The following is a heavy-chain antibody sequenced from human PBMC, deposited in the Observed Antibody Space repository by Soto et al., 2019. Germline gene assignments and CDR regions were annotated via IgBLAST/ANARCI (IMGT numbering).Heavy chain of an antibody. V-gene: IGHV3-30*03. J-gene: IGHJ2*01. CDR3: ARSPQPTRGIHWYFDF. Sequence: ESGGGVVPPGRSLGLSCAASGFTFNTYGMHWVRQAPGKGLEWVAAISYDGINKYYADSVKGRFTISRDNSKNTLYVQMNSLRPEDTAVYYCARSPQPTRGIHWYFDFWGRGILVTVSS. D-gene: IGHD1-26*01. CDR2: ISYDGINK. CDR1: GFTFNTYG.